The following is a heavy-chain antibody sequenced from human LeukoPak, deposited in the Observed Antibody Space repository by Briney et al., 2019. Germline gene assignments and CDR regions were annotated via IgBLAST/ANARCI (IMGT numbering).Heavy chain of an antibody. D-gene: IGHD3-10*01. J-gene: IGHJ4*02. V-gene: IGHV1-18*01. CDR1: GYTFTSYG. CDR2: ISAYNGNT. Sequence: GASVKVSCKASGYTFTSYGISWVRQAPGQGLEWMGWISAYNGNTNYAQKLQGRVTMTTDTSTSTAYMELRSLRSEDTAVYYCASSITMVRTRPFDYWGQGTLVTVSS. CDR3: ASSITMVRTRPFDY.